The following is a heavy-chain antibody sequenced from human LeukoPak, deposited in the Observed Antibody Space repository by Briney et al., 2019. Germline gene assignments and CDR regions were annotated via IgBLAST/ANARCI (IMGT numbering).Heavy chain of an antibody. CDR1: GYTFTSYY. D-gene: IGHD2-15*01. CDR2: INPSGGST. V-gene: IGHV1-46*01. Sequence: GASVKVSCKASGYTFTSYYMHWVRQAPAQGLEWVGVINPSGGSTNYAQKFQGRVTMTRDTSTSTVYMELSSLRSEDTAVYYCARVGYCSGGSCPYGMDVWGQGTTVTVSS. J-gene: IGHJ6*02. CDR3: ARVGYCSGGSCPYGMDV.